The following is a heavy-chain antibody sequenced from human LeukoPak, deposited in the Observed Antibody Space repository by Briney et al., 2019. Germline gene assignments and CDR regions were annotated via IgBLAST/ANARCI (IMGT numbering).Heavy chain of an antibody. Sequence: SETLSLTCAVSGGSISSSNWWSWVRQPPGKGLEWIGSIYYSGRTLYNPSLKSRVTISVDTSKNQFSLKLTSVTAADTAMYYCARLVGSSWYHEVLFGRDYWGQGTLVTVSS. D-gene: IGHD6-13*01. J-gene: IGHJ4*02. CDR2: IYYSGRT. CDR1: GGSISSSNW. CDR3: ARLVGSSWYHEVLFGRDY. V-gene: IGHV4-4*02.